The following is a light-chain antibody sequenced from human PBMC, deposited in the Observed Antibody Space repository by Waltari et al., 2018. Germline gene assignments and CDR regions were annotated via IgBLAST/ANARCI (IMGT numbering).Light chain of an antibody. CDR3: CSYARFYIWV. V-gene: IGLV2-23*02. CDR1: SSDTGSYNH. J-gene: IGLJ3*02. Sequence: QSALTQPASVSGSPGQSITISCTGTSSDTGSYNHVSWYQQHPGKAPKLLISAVAKRPSGVSSRFSGSKSGNTASLTISGLQSDDEAHYYCCSYARFYIWVFGEGTKLTVL. CDR2: AVA.